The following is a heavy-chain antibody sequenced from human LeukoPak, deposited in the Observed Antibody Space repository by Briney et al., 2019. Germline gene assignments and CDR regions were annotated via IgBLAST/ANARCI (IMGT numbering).Heavy chain of an antibody. D-gene: IGHD2-15*01. CDR1: GGSISSYY. J-gene: IGHJ4*02. V-gene: IGHV4-59*08. CDR2: IYYSGNT. Sequence: SETLSLTCTVSGGSISSYYWSWIRQPPGKGLEWIGYIYYSGNTDSNPSLKSRVTISVDTSKNQFSLKLSSVTAADTAVYYCARIYCSGGSCHFDYWGQGTLVTVSS. CDR3: ARIYCSGGSCHFDY.